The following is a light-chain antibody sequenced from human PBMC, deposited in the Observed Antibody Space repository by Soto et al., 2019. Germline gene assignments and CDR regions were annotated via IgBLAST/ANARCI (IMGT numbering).Light chain of an antibody. CDR3: QQYNSYSWT. Sequence: IQMTQSPSTLSASVGDRVTITCRASQSISTWLAWYQQKPGKAPKVLIYDASRLESGVPSRFSGSGSGTEFTLTINSLQPADFATYYCQQYNSYSWTFGQGTKVDIK. J-gene: IGKJ1*01. V-gene: IGKV1-5*01. CDR1: QSISTW. CDR2: DAS.